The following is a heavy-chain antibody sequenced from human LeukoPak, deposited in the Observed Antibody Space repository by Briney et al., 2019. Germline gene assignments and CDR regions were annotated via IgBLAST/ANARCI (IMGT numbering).Heavy chain of an antibody. Sequence: QSGGSLRLSCAASGFTLSSFEMSWVRQAPGRGLEWVSSISGTGSSTFYADSVKGRFTISRDNSKYTLYLQMNSLRAEDTAVYYCAKGLDVLRFLEWSHPSAFDIWGQGTMVTVSS. CDR3: AKGLDVLRFLEWSHPSAFDI. CDR1: GFTLSSFE. V-gene: IGHV3-23*01. J-gene: IGHJ3*02. D-gene: IGHD3-3*01. CDR2: ISGTGSST.